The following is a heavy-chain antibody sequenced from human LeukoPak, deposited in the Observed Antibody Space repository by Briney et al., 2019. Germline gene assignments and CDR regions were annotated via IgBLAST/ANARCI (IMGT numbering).Heavy chain of an antibody. CDR3: ASSKYDSSGYYALDAFDI. Sequence: GGSLRLSCAASGFTFSDYYVSWIRQAPGKGLEWVSYISSSGSTIYYADSVKGRFTISRDNAKNSLYLQMNSLRAEDTAVYYCASSKYDSSGYYALDAFDIWGQGTMVTVSS. V-gene: IGHV3-11*01. J-gene: IGHJ3*02. CDR2: ISSSGSTI. CDR1: GFTFSDYY. D-gene: IGHD3-22*01.